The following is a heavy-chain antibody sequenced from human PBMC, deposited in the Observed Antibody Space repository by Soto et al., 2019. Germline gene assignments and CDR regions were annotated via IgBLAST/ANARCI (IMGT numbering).Heavy chain of an antibody. CDR3: AGGVGCYSYCGC. V-gene: IGHV1-69*13. CDR2: IIPIFGTA. J-gene: IGHJ4*02. CDR1: GGTFSSYA. D-gene: IGHD5-18*01. Sequence: ASVKVSCKASGGTFSSYAISWVRQAPGQGLEWMGGIIPIFGTANYAQKFQGRVTITADESTSTAYMELSSLRSEDTAVYYCAGGVGCYSYCGCWRQGTLGIVSS.